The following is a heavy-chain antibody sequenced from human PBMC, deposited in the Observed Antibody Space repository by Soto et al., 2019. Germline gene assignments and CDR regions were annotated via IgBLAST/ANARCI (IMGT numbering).Heavy chain of an antibody. V-gene: IGHV1-46*01. Sequence: ASVKVSCKASGYTFTSYYMHWVRQAPGQGLEWMGIINPSGGSTSYAQKFQGRVTMTRDTSTSTVYMELSSLRSEDTAVYYCARAQHSGYSGYDTGAEFDYWGQGTLVTVSS. CDR1: GYTFTSYY. CDR3: ARAQHSGYSGYDTGAEFDY. CDR2: INPSGGST. J-gene: IGHJ4*02. D-gene: IGHD5-12*01.